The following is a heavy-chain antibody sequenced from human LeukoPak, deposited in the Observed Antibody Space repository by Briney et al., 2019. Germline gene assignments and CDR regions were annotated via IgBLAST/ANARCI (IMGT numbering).Heavy chain of an antibody. Sequence: GGSLRLSCAASGFTFDDYAMHWVRQAPGKGLEWVSGISWNSGSIGYADSVKGRFTISRDNAKNSLYLQMNSLRTEDTALYYCAKDGQWLTQGGWFDPWGQGTLVTVSS. CDR3: AKDGQWLTQGGWFDP. CDR1: GFTFDDYA. CDR2: ISWNSGSI. J-gene: IGHJ5*02. V-gene: IGHV3-9*01. D-gene: IGHD6-19*01.